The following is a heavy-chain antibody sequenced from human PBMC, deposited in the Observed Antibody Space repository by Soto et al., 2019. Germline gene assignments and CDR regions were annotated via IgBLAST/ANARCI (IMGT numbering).Heavy chain of an antibody. Sequence: GESLKISCKGSGYSFAGYWITWVRQKPGEGLEWMGRIDPSDSQTYYSPSFRGHVTISATKSITTVFLQWSSLRASDTAMYYCARQIYDSDTGPNFQYYFDSWGQGTPVTVSS. V-gene: IGHV5-10-1*01. CDR1: GYSFAGYW. D-gene: IGHD3-22*01. CDR3: ARQIYDSDTGPNFQYYFDS. CDR2: IDPSDSQT. J-gene: IGHJ4*02.